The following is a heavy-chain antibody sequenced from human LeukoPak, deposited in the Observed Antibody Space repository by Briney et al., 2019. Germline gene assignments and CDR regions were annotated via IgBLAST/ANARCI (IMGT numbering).Heavy chain of an antibody. CDR2: ISSSGSTI. CDR1: GFTFSSYA. V-gene: IGHV3-48*04. Sequence: GGSLRLSCAASGFTFSSYAMSWVRQAPGKGLEWVSYISSSGSTIYYADSVKGRFTISRDNAKNSLYLQMNSLRAEDTAVYYCARESLSGYYMDVWGKGTTVTVSS. J-gene: IGHJ6*03. CDR3: ARESLSGYYMDV.